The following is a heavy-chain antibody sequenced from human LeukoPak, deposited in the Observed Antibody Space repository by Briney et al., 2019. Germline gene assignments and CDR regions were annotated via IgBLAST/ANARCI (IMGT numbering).Heavy chain of an antibody. CDR2: INEDGSTT. D-gene: IGHD3-3*01. J-gene: IGHJ4*02. CDR3: AKTSRPSYDFWSGYSLDY. CDR1: GFTFSSNW. V-gene: IGHV3-74*01. Sequence: GGSLRLSCAASGFTFSSNWMHWVRQAPGKGLVWVSRINEDGSTTNYADSVKGRSTIFRDNAKNTLYLQMNSLRAEDTAVYYCAKTSRPSYDFWSGYSLDYWGQGTLVTVSS.